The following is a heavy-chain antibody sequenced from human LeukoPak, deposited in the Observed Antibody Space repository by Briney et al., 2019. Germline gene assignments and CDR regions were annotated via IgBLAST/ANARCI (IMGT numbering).Heavy chain of an antibody. J-gene: IGHJ1*01. V-gene: IGHV3-7*01. CDR2: VQPDGSAK. D-gene: IGHD3-9*01. CDR1: GFTFRSNW. CDR3: ARDFFGWSSLGH. Sequence: PGGSLRLSCAASGFTFRSNWMNWVRPAPGKGLEWVAHVQPDGSAKIYADSVKGRFTISRDNAKDSVYLQMNSLRVEDTAVYYCARDFFGWSSLGHWGQGTLVTVSS.